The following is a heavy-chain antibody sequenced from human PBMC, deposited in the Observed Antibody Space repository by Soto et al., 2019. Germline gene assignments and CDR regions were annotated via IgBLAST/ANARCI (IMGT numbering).Heavy chain of an antibody. V-gene: IGHV4-61*01. CDR3: AREYTP. CDR2: IYNNGNT. CDR1: GGSVSSDISYY. D-gene: IGHD1-1*01. Sequence: SETLSLTCTVSGGSVSSDISYYWTWIRQPPGKGLEWIGHIYNNGNTNYNPSLKSRVTISLDTSKNQFSLKLTSVTAADTALYYCAREYTPWGQGTLVTVSS. J-gene: IGHJ5*02.